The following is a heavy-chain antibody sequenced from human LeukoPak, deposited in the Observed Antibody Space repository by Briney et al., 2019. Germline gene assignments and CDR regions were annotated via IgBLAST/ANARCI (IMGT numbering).Heavy chain of an antibody. V-gene: IGHV3-21*01. CDR1: GGSFSGYY. Sequence: PSETLSLTCAVYGGSFSGYYWSWIRQPPGKGLEWVSSISSSSSYIYYADSVKGRFTISRDNTKNSLYLQMNSLRAEDTAVYYCARDSPYGTAGYWGQGTLVTVSS. D-gene: IGHD2-8*02. J-gene: IGHJ4*02. CDR2: ISSSSSYI. CDR3: ARDSPYGTAGY.